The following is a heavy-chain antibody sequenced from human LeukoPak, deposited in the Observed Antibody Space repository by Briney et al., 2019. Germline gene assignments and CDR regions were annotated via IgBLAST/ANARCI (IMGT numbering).Heavy chain of an antibody. D-gene: IGHD3-22*01. J-gene: IGHJ4*02. V-gene: IGHV3-23*01. Sequence: GGSLRLSCAASGFTFSNYAMTWVRQAPGKGLEWVSAVTSSGSTYYADSVKGRFTISRDNSKNTLYLQVNSLRAEDTAVYYCARVRYDSTASYFDYWGQGTLVTVSS. CDR2: VTSSGST. CDR1: GFTFSNYA. CDR3: ARVRYDSTASYFDY.